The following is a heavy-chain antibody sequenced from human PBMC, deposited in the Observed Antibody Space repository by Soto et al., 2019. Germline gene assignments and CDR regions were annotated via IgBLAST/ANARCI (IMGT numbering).Heavy chain of an antibody. J-gene: IGHJ6*02. D-gene: IGHD3-10*01. CDR2: IDPSDSYT. Sequence: GESLKISCKGSGYSFTSYWISWVRQMPGKGLEWMGRIDPSDSYTNYSPSFQGHVTISADKSISTAYLQWSSLKASDTAMYYCASLPLRYYGSGSYYFYYYGMDVWGQGTTVTVSS. V-gene: IGHV5-10-1*01. CDR3: ASLPLRYYGSGSYYFYYYGMDV. CDR1: GYSFTSYW.